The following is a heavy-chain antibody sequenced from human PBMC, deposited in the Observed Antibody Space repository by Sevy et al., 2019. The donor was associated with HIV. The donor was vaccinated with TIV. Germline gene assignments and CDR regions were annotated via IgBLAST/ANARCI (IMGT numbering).Heavy chain of an antibody. V-gene: IGHV3-23*01. J-gene: IGHJ4*02. CDR3: AKDGGVGATHFDY. D-gene: IGHD1-26*01. CDR1: GFTFRSYV. CDR2: ISGSGGST. Sequence: GGSLRLSCAASGFTFRSYVMNWVRQAPGKGPEWVSGISGSGGSTYYADSVKGRFTISRDNSNDTLYLQMNSLRAEDTAVYYCAKDGGVGATHFDYWGQGTLVTVSS.